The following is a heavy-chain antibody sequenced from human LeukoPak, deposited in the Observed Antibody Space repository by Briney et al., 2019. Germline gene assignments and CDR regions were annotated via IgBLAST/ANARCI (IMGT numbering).Heavy chain of an antibody. V-gene: IGHV3-15*01. CDR1: GFTFSNAW. Sequence: GGSLRLSCAASGFTFSNAWMSWVRQAPGKGLEWVGRIKSKADGGTTDYAAHVKGRLTISRDDSENTLFPQMNSLKTEDTAVYYCTTDGLMVRGVMHNDWGQGTLVTVSS. D-gene: IGHD3-10*01. CDR2: IKSKADGGTT. CDR3: TTDGLMVRGVMHND. J-gene: IGHJ4*02.